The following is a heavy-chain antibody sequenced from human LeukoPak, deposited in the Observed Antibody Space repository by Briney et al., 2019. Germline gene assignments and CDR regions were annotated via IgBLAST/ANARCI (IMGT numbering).Heavy chain of an antibody. CDR1: GGSFSGYY. V-gene: IGHV4-34*01. D-gene: IGHD3-22*01. J-gene: IGHJ4*02. CDR2: INHSGST. Sequence: PSETLSLTCAVYGGSFSGYYWSWIRQPPGKGLEWIGEINHSGSTNYNPSLKSRVTISVDTSKNQFSLKLSSVTAADTAVYYCAVRRGYWIYYFDYWGQGTLVTVSS. CDR3: AVRRGYWIYYFDY.